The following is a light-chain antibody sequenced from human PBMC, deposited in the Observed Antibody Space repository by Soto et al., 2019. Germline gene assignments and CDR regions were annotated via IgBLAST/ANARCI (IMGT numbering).Light chain of an antibody. V-gene: IGKV1-39*01. CDR3: QLSYSTPPS. CDR2: APS. CDR1: QSISSY. Sequence: DIQMTQSPSSLSESVGDRVTITCRASQSISSYLNWYQQKPGKAPKHLIYAPSSLQSGVPSRFSGSVSGTDFSLTISSLQPEDFATYYCQLSYSTPPSFARGTKLEIK. J-gene: IGKJ2*01.